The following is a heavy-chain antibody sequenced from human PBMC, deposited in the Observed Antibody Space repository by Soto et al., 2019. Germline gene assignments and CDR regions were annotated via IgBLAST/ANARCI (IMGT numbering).Heavy chain of an antibody. Sequence: GESLKISCKGSGYSFTSYWIGWVRQMPGKGLEWMGIIYPGDSDTRYSPSFQGQVTISADKSISTAYLQWSSLKASDTAMYYCARRYCSSTSCYGYMDVWGKGTTVTVS. CDR2: IYPGDSDT. CDR1: GYSFTSYW. CDR3: ARRYCSSTSCYGYMDV. V-gene: IGHV5-51*01. J-gene: IGHJ6*03. D-gene: IGHD2-2*01.